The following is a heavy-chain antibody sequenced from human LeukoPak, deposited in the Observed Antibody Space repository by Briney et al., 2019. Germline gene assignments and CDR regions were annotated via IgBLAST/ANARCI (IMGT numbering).Heavy chain of an antibody. CDR3: ARTMYYYDSSGSPNRDDAFDV. CDR2: IYYSGST. Sequence: PSQTLSLTCTVSGGSISSGGYYWSWIRQHPGKGLEWIGYIYYSGSTYYNPSLKSRVTISADTSKNQFSLKLSSVTAADTAVYYCARTMYYYDSSGSPNRDDAFDVWGQGTMVTVSS. D-gene: IGHD3-22*01. V-gene: IGHV4-31*03. CDR1: GGSISSGGYY. J-gene: IGHJ3*01.